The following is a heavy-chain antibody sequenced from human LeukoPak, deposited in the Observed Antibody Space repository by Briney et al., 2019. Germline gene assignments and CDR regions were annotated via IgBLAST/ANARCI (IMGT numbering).Heavy chain of an antibody. CDR2: FDPEDGEK. D-gene: IGHD6-19*01. CDR1: GYTLPELS. CDR3: ATGGTQWLAYTFDY. V-gene: IGHV1-24*01. Sequence: ASVKVSCKVSGYTLPELSMHWVRQPPGKGLEGMGGFDPEDGEKIYAQNFQGRVTMTEDPSTDTAYMELSSLRSEDTAVYYCATGGTQWLAYTFDYWGQGTLVTVSS. J-gene: IGHJ4*02.